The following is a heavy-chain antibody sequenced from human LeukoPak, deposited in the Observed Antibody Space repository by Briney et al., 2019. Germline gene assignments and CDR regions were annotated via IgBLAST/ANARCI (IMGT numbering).Heavy chain of an antibody. CDR2: INPSGGST. Sequence: ASVKVSCKASGYTFTIYYMHWVRQAPGQGLEWMGIINPSGGSTSYAQKFQGRVTMTRDMSTSTVYMELSSLRSEDTAVYYCASQIAASGDWFDPWGQGTLVTVSS. CDR1: GYTFTIYY. J-gene: IGHJ5*02. CDR3: ASQIAASGDWFDP. D-gene: IGHD6-25*01. V-gene: IGHV1-46*01.